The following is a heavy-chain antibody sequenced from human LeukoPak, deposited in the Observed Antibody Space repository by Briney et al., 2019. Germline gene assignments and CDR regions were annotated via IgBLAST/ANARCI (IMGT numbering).Heavy chain of an antibody. V-gene: IGHV4-59*08. CDR2: IYYSGST. Sequence: PSETLSLTCTVSGGSISSYYWSWFRHPPGGGLEWSGYIYYSGSTNYNPSLKSRVTISVDTSKNQFSLKLTSVTAADTAVYYCAAFKQWLVVLDFWGQGTLVTVSS. J-gene: IGHJ4*02. D-gene: IGHD6-19*01. CDR1: GGSISSYY. CDR3: AAFKQWLVVLDF.